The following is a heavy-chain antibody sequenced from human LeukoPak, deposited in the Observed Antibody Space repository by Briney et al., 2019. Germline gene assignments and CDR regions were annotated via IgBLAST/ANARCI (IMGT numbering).Heavy chain of an antibody. CDR3: ARDDSTKKFDY. V-gene: IGHV1-2*02. CDR2: INPNSGGT. CDR1: GGTFSSYA. Sequence: ASVKVSCKASGGTFSSYAISWVRQAPGQGFEWMGWINPNSGGTKYAQKFQGRVTLTRDTSISTAYLELSRLTSDDTAVYYCARDDSTKKFDYWGQGTLVTVSS. D-gene: IGHD2/OR15-2a*01. J-gene: IGHJ4*02.